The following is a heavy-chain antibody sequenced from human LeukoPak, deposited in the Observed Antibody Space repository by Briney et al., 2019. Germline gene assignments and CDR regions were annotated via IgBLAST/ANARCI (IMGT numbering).Heavy chain of an antibody. CDR3: VRDARYTPEW. Sequence: GGSLRLSCTASGFTVSNNYISWVRQAPGKGLEWVSLIYSDGTTVYADSVKGRFTMSRDNAKSTLYLQMNSLRAEDTAVYYCVRDARYTPEWWGQGTLVTASS. J-gene: IGHJ4*02. CDR1: GFTVSNNY. D-gene: IGHD3-3*01. CDR2: IYSDGTT. V-gene: IGHV3-53*01.